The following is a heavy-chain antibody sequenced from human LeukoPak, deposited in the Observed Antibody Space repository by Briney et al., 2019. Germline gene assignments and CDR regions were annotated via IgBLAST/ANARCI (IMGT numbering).Heavy chain of an antibody. CDR3: AKHGGKSGMDFDI. Sequence: GGSLRLSCAASGFTFSTYWMAWVRQAPGKGLEWVATMNQDGSVKRYVDSVKGRFIISRDNAEKSLYLRMNSLRVEDTAVYYCAKHGGKSGMDFDIWGQGTRGIVSS. V-gene: IGHV3-7*01. CDR2: MNQDGSVK. D-gene: IGHD4-23*01. CDR1: GFTFSTYW. J-gene: IGHJ3*02.